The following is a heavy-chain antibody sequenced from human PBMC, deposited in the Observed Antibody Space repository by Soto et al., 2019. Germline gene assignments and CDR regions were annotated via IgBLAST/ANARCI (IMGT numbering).Heavy chain of an antibody. CDR1: GFTFSTYA. D-gene: IGHD2-15*01. CDR2: TSADGAAT. CDR3: TKITPTAATGY. Sequence: EVQLLESGGGLVQPGGSLRLSCAPSGFTFSTYALSWVRQAPGKGLEWVSATSADGAATYYADSVKGRFTISRDNSKNTLYLQMHNLRAEDTAVYYCTKITPTAATGYWGQGTLVTVSS. J-gene: IGHJ4*02. V-gene: IGHV3-23*01.